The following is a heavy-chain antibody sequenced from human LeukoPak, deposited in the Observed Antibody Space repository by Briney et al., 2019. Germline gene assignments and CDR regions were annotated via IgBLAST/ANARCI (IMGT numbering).Heavy chain of an antibody. D-gene: IGHD6-6*01. CDR1: AGFISIGYYY. J-gene: IGHJ4*02. CDR3: ARAYSSSSVQLFHY. Sequence: SQTLSLTCTVSAGFISIGYYYWGRLRHTPGNGLEGFGHTMYSESTYYNPCLKSRVTIPVDKSKLQFSLKLSAVTAADTAVYYCARAYSSSSVQLFHYWRQGTLVSVSS. CDR2: TMYSEST. V-gene: IGHV4-30-4*08.